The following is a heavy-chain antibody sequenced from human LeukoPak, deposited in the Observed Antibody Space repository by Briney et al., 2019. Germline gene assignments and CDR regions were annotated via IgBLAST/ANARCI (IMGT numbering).Heavy chain of an antibody. CDR2: ISVSGGTT. J-gene: IGHJ4*02. D-gene: IGHD3-10*01. Sequence: PGGSLRLSCAASGFTFSNYGMGWVRQAPGKGLEWVSVISVSGGTTYYADSVKGRLTISRDNSKNTLYLQMNSLRAEDTAVYYCAKDPTYYYGSGSPWGQGTLVTVSS. CDR3: AKDPTYYYGSGSP. CDR1: GFTFSNYG. V-gene: IGHV3-23*01.